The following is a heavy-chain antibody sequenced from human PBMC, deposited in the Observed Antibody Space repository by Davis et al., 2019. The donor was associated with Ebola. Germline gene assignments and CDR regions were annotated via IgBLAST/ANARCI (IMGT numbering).Heavy chain of an antibody. CDR2: ISSSGSTI. D-gene: IGHD6-19*01. CDR3: AKDRQWLVGYGMDV. J-gene: IGHJ6*02. Sequence: GESLKISCAASGFTVSSNYMSWVRQAPGKGLEWVSYISSSGSTIYYADSVKGRFTISRDNAKNSLYLQMNSLRAEDTAVYYCAKDRQWLVGYGMDVWGQGTTVTVSS. V-gene: IGHV3-11*01. CDR1: GFTVSSNY.